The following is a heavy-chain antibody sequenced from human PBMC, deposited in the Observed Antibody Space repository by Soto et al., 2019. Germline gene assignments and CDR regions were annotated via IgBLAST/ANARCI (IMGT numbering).Heavy chain of an antibody. CDR3: ARRYGGNFDY. CDR1: GGSISSDY. Sequence: SETLSLTCTVSGGSISSDYWSWIRQPPGKGLEWIGYIYYSGSTNYNPSLKSRVTISVDTFKNQFSLKLSSVTAADTAVYYCARRYGGNFDYWGQGTLVTVS. CDR2: IYYSGST. J-gene: IGHJ4*02. V-gene: IGHV4-59*01. D-gene: IGHD1-26*01.